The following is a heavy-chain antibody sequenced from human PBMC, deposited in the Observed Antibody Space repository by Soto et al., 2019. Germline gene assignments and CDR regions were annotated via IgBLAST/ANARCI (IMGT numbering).Heavy chain of an antibody. J-gene: IGHJ6*02. CDR2: ISGSGGST. CDR3: AKLLGYCSGGSCYSDYYYGMDV. V-gene: IGHV3-23*01. CDR1: GFTFGSYA. D-gene: IGHD2-15*01. Sequence: GSLRLSCAAYGFTFGSYAMSWVRQAPGKGLEWVSAISGSGGSTYYADSVKGRFTISRDNSKNTLYLQMNSLRAEDTAVYYCAKLLGYCSGGSCYSDYYYGMDVWGQGTTVTVSS.